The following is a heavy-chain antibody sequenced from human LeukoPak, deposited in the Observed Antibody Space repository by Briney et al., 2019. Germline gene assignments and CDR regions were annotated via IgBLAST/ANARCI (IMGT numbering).Heavy chain of an antibody. CDR1: GGSISSYY. D-gene: IGHD6-13*01. V-gene: IGHV4-59*01. J-gene: IGHJ4*02. Sequence: SETLSLTCTVSGGSISSYYWSWIRQPPGKGLEWIGYIYYSGSTNYNPSLKSRVTISVDTSKNQFSLKLSSVTAADTAVYYCTRGKVQIAAALFDYWGQGTLVTVSS. CDR2: IYYSGST. CDR3: TRGKVQIAAALFDY.